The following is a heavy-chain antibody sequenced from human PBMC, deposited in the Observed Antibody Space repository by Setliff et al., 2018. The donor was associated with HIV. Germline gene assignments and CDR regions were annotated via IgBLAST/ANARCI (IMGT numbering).Heavy chain of an antibody. D-gene: IGHD3-22*01. CDR2: FDPEDGEV. Sequence: GASVKVSCKVSGYTHTELSIHWVRQAPGKGLEWMGGFDPEDGEVVYAQKFEGRVTMTEDTSTDTAYMELSSLRSEDTAEYYCATVRGYYYDSSGQGYFQYWGQGTLVTVSS. CDR1: GYTHTELS. CDR3: ATVRGYYYDSSGQGYFQY. J-gene: IGHJ1*01. V-gene: IGHV1-24*01.